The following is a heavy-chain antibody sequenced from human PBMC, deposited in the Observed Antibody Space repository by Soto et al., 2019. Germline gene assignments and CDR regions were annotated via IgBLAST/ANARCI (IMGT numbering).Heavy chain of an antibody. CDR1: GFTFSSYA. V-gene: IGHV3-30-3*01. Sequence: GGSLRLSCAASGFTFSSYAMHWVRQAPGKGLEWVAVISYDGSNKYYADSVKGRFTISRDNSKNTLYLQMNSLRAEDTAVYYCARDPRQEIVVVPAAMKPYYYGMDVWGQGTTVTVSS. J-gene: IGHJ6*02. CDR3: ARDPRQEIVVVPAAMKPYYYGMDV. CDR2: ISYDGSNK. D-gene: IGHD2-2*01.